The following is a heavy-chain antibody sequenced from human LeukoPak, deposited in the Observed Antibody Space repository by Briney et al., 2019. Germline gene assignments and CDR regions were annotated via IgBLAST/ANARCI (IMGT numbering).Heavy chain of an antibody. CDR1: GFTFSSYA. CDR3: ARDRQIAAAVEWFDP. V-gene: IGHV3-7*01. D-gene: IGHD6-13*01. Sequence: GGSLRLSCAASGFTFSSYAMSWVRQAPGKGLEWVANIKQDGSEKYYVDSVKGRFTISRDNAKNSLYLQMNSLRAEDTAVYYCARDRQIAAAVEWFDPWGQGTLVTVSS. CDR2: IKQDGSEK. J-gene: IGHJ5*02.